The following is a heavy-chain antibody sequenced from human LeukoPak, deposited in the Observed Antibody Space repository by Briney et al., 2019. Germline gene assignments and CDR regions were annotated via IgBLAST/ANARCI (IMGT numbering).Heavy chain of an antibody. Sequence: ASVKVSCKASGYAFTSYDINWVRQATGQGLEWMGWMNPNSGNTGYAQKFQGRVTITRNTSISTAYMELSSLRSEDTAVYYCARTSGSYYSDYWGQGTLVTVSS. CDR1: GYAFTSYD. J-gene: IGHJ4*02. V-gene: IGHV1-8*03. CDR2: MNPNSGNT. D-gene: IGHD1-26*01. CDR3: ARTSGSYYSDY.